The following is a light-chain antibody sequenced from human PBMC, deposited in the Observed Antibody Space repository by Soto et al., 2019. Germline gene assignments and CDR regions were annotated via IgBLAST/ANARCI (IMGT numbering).Light chain of an antibody. V-gene: IGLV2-23*01. J-gene: IGLJ1*01. CDR1: SSDVGSYNL. Sequence: QSALTQPASVSGSPGQSITISCTGTSSDVGSYNLVSWYQQHPGKAPKLMNYEGSKRPSGVSNRFSGSKSGNTASLTISGLQAEDEADYYCCSYAGSSTSVFGTGTKLTVL. CDR2: EGS. CDR3: CSYAGSSTSV.